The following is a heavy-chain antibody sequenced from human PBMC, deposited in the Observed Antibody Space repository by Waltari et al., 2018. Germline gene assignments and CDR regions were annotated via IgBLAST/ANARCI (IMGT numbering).Heavy chain of an antibody. CDR2: ISYDGRET. CDR1: DFTVVSFA. Sequence: VQLVESGGGVVQPGRSRGLCGGASDFTVVSFAMHWLRRAPGKGLEWVAVISYDGRETDYAESVKGRFTISRDNSKNTLSLQMDSLRAEDTAVYYCAKEVGLMGYCSITTCYYVDNWGQGTLVTVSP. V-gene: IGHV3-30*18. J-gene: IGHJ4*02. D-gene: IGHD2-2*01. CDR3: AKEVGLMGYCSITTCYYVDN.